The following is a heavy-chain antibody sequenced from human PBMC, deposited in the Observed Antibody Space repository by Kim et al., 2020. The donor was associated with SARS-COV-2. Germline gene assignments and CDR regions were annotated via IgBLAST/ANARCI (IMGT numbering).Heavy chain of an antibody. CDR3: AAYSSSLPFDY. CDR2: ISDSGAGS. D-gene: IGHD6-19*01. Sequence: GGSLRLSCAGSGFTFNYYPMTWVRQAPGKGLEWVSTISDSGAGSYYADSVRGRFTISRDNSKNMLYLQMNSLRAEDTAVYYCAAYSSSLPFDYWGQGTLV. J-gene: IGHJ4*02. V-gene: IGHV3-23*01. CDR1: GFTFNYYP.